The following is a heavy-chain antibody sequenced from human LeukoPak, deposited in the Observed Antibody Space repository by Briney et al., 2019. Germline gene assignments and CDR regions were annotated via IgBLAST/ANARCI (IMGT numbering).Heavy chain of an antibody. D-gene: IGHD3-10*01. V-gene: IGHV3-53*04. CDR2: IYSGGST. Sequence: GGSLRLPCAASGFTVSSNYMSWVRQAPGKGLEGVSVIYSGGSTYYADSVKGRFTISRHNSKNTLYLQMNSLRAEDTAVYYCARAEGSGSYHYYGMDVWGQGTTVTVSS. CDR3: ARAEGSGSYHYYGMDV. CDR1: GFTVSSNY. J-gene: IGHJ6*02.